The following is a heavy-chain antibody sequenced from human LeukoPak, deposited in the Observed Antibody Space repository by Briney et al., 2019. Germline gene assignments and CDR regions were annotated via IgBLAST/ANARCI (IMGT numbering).Heavy chain of an antibody. D-gene: IGHD5-24*01. Sequence: GGSLRLSCAASGFTSSSYWMSWVRQAPGKGLEWVANIKQDGSEKYYVDSVKGRFTISRDNAKNSLYLQMNSLRAEDTAVYYCASGDGYNSDYWGQGTLVTVSS. J-gene: IGHJ4*02. CDR1: GFTSSSYW. V-gene: IGHV3-7*01. CDR3: ASGDGYNSDY. CDR2: IKQDGSEK.